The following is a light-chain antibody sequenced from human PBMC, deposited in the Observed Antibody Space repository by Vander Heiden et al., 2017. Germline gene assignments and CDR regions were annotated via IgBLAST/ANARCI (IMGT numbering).Light chain of an antibody. CDR2: AKS. CDR3: QQSYSVPWT. V-gene: IGKV1-39*01. CDR1: QPITSY. J-gene: IGKJ1*01. Sequence: DMQTTQSPSLLSASVGDRVTITCRASQPITSYLNWYQEKPGKAPNLLIYAKSHLQSGVPSRFSGSGSGPDFTLTISSVQPEDFATYFCQQSYSVPWTFGQGTKVEIK.